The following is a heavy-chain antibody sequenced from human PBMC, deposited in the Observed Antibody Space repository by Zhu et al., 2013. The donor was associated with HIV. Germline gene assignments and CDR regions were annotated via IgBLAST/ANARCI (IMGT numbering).Heavy chain of an antibody. CDR1: GYSFTGQS. Sequence: QVQLVQSGAEVKKPGASVKVSCQASGYSFTGQSIHWIRQAPGQGLEWMGGIIPIFGTANYAQKFQGRVTITADESTSTAYMELSSLRSEDTAVYYCASPGCGSCQGPFDYWGQGTLVTVSS. CDR3: ASPGCGSCQGPFDY. J-gene: IGHJ4*02. D-gene: IGHD2-15*01. V-gene: IGHV1-69*01. CDR2: IIPIFGTA.